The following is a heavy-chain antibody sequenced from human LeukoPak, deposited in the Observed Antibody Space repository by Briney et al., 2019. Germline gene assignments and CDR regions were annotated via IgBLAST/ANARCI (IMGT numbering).Heavy chain of an antibody. Sequence: ASVKVSCKASGYTFTSYAMHWVRQAPGQRLEWMGWINAGNGNTKYSQEFQGRVTITRDTSASTAYMELSSLRSEDTAVYYCATHSSAYYYVNPLWQHWGQGTLVTVSS. CDR1: GYTFTSYA. CDR2: INAGNGNT. D-gene: IGHD3-22*01. V-gene: IGHV1-3*03. CDR3: ATHSSAYYYVNPLWQH. J-gene: IGHJ1*01.